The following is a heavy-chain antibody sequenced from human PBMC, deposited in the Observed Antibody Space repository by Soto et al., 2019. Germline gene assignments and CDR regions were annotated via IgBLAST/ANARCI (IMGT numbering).Heavy chain of an antibody. J-gene: IGHJ4*02. CDR3: ARGSGTVAY. CDR1: GFIFSDYD. Sequence: GGSLRLSCAVSGFIFSDYDMNWVRQAPGKGLEWVSYITSSGSTIHYADSVKGRLTVSRDNGKNSLYLQMHSLRAEDTAVYYCARGSGTVAYWGQGTLVTVSS. V-gene: IGHV3-11*01. CDR2: ITSSGSTI. D-gene: IGHD1-7*01.